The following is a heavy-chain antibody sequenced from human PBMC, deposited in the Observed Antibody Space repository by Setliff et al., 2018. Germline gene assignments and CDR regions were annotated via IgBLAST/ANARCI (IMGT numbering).Heavy chain of an antibody. J-gene: IGHJ6*02. Sequence: GGSLRLSCAASGFTFSHSWMDWVRQAPGEGLEWVANIKGDGSEKYYVDSVKGRFTISRDNAKNSLSLQMDSLRAEDTAVYYCAKDSLEVVIALHGMDVWGQGTTVTVSS. CDR1: GFTFSHSW. CDR3: AKDSLEVVIALHGMDV. V-gene: IGHV3-7*01. D-gene: IGHD2-21*01. CDR2: IKGDGSEK.